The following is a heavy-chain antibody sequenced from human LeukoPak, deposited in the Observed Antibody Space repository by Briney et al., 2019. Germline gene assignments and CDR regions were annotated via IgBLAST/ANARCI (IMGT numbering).Heavy chain of an antibody. CDR2: ISSGGNT. J-gene: IGHJ3*02. D-gene: IGHD3-10*01. CDR1: GFTVSSNS. Sequence: GGSLRLSCKVSGFTVSSNSWSWVRQAPGKGLEWVSFISSGGNTDHSDSVKGRFTISRDNSKNTLYLQMNSLRAEDTAIYYCAKAGSFYGSGSYYGFDAFDIWGQGTMVTVSS. CDR3: AKAGSFYGSGSYYGFDAFDI. V-gene: IGHV3-53*01.